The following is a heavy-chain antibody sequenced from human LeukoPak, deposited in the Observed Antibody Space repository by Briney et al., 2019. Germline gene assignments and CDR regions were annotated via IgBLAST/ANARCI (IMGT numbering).Heavy chain of an antibody. J-gene: IGHJ4*02. CDR2: IIPILGIA. CDR1: GGTFSSYT. Sequence: SVKVSCKASGGTFSSYTISWVRQAPGQGLEWMGRIIPILGIANYAQKFQGRVTITADKSTSTAYMELSSLRSEDTAVYYCARDGYDFWSGPSYFDYWGQGTLVSVSS. CDR3: ARDGYDFWSGPSYFDY. V-gene: IGHV1-69*04. D-gene: IGHD3-3*01.